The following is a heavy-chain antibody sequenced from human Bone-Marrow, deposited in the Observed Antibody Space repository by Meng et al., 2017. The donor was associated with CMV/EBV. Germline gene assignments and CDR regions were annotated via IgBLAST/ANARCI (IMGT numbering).Heavy chain of an antibody. D-gene: IGHD1-26*01. CDR2: ISSSSSYI. J-gene: IGHJ4*02. V-gene: IGHV3-21*01. CDR3: ARGEYSGSFDY. Sequence: GESLKISCAASGFTFSSYSMNWVRQAPGKGLEWVSSISSSSSYIYYADSVKGRFTISRDNAKNSLYLQMNSLRAEDTAVYYCARGEYSGSFDYWGQGTLVTAPQ. CDR1: GFTFSSYS.